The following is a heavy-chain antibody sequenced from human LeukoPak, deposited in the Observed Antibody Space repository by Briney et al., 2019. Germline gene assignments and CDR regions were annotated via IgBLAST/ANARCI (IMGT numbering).Heavy chain of an antibody. V-gene: IGHV3-23*01. CDR1: GFTFSSYA. D-gene: IGHD2-2*01. Sequence: GGSLRLSCAASGFTFSSYAMSWVRQAPGKGLEWVSAISGSGGSTYYADSVKGRFTISRDNSKNTLYLQMNRLRAEDTAVYYCAKDRAYSSSTSCYPYNWFDPWGQGTLVTVSS. CDR3: AKDRAYSSSTSCYPYNWFDP. CDR2: ISGSGGST. J-gene: IGHJ5*02.